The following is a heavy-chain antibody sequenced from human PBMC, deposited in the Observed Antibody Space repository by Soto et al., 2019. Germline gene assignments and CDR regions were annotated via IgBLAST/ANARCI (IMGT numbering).Heavy chain of an antibody. J-gene: IGHJ3*02. D-gene: IGHD6-6*01. CDR2: INSDGSST. CDR3: ARDLFSSSSDAFDI. V-gene: IGHV3-74*01. CDR1: VFTFSSYW. Sequence: WGSLRLSCSASVFTFSSYWMHWVRQAPGKGLVWVSRINSDGSSTSYADSVKGRFTISRDNAKNTLYLQMNSLRAEDTAVYYCARDLFSSSSDAFDIWGQGTMVTVSS.